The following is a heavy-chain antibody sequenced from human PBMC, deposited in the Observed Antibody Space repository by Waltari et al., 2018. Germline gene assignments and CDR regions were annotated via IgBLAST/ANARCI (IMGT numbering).Heavy chain of an antibody. Sequence: EAQLVESGGGLVHPGGSLRLSCAAYGFTFNKYWMTWVRQAPGKEREWVANIKEDGGLYNYLDSVRGRFTISRDNPKNSLYLQMNNLRAEDAAVYYCTRDRSPESDGSYYDAFDIWGQGTRVFVSS. CDR2: IKEDGGLY. CDR1: GFTFNKYW. J-gene: IGHJ3*02. V-gene: IGHV3-7*01. D-gene: IGHD3-10*01. CDR3: TRDRSPESDGSYYDAFDI.